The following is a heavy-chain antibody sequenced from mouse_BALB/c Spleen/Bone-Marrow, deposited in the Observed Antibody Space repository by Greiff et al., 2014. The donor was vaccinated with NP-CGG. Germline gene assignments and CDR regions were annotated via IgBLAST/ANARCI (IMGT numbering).Heavy chain of an antibody. CDR3: DSAAYS. CDR2: ISPADGNT. D-gene: IGHD2-10*01. J-gene: IGHJ3*01. V-gene: IGHV14-3*02. CDR1: GFNFKDNY. Sequence: VQLQQPGAELVKPGGSLKFSCPASGFNFKDNYMYWVQQKPEQGLEWVGSISPADGNTKYEPKFKGKSTITADTSSNSAFLQLSSLKSEDTAVYYWDSAAYSWGQRTLVTVSA.